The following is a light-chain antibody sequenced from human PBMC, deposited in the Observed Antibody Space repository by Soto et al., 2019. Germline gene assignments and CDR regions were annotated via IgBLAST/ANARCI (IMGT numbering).Light chain of an antibody. CDR1: QSISSW. CDR3: QQYSNYLYT. Sequence: DIQMTQSPSTLSAYVGDRVTITCRTSQSISSWLAWYQQKPGKAPKLLIYDASTLESGVPSRFSGSGSGTEFTLTISSLPPDDFATYYCQQYSNYLYTFGQGTKLEIK. J-gene: IGKJ2*01. V-gene: IGKV1-5*01. CDR2: DAS.